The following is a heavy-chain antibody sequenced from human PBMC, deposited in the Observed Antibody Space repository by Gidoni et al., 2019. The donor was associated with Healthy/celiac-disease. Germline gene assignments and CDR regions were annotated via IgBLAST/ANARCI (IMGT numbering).Heavy chain of an antibody. V-gene: IGHV1-69*04. J-gene: IGHJ4*02. D-gene: IGHD3-10*01. CDR2: IIPILGIA. CDR3: ARAITMVRGVKFSPLDY. Sequence: MGRIIPILGIANYAQKFQGRVTITADKSTSTAYMELSSLRSEDTAVYYCARAITMVRGVKFSPLDYWGQGTLVTVSS.